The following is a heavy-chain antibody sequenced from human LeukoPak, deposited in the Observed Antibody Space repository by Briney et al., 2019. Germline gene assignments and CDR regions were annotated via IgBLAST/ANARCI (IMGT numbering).Heavy chain of an antibody. CDR3: ASDYFLDY. Sequence: GGSLRLSCAASGFTFSSYAMSWVRQAPGKGLEWVSGLSGSGGRTDYADSVKGRFTISRDNSKNTLYLQMNSLRADDTAVYYCASDYFLDYWGQGTLVTVSS. D-gene: IGHD6-25*01. CDR2: LSGSGGRT. CDR1: GFTFSSYA. J-gene: IGHJ4*02. V-gene: IGHV3-23*01.